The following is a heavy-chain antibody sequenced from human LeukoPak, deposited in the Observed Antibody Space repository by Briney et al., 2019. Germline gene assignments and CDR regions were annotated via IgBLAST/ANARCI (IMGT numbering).Heavy chain of an antibody. CDR3: ARGSHDSSGPPEGY. V-gene: IGHV1-69*01. CDR2: ILPIFGTA. Sequence: SVNVSCKASGGTFSSYAISWVRQAAGQRLEWMGGILPIFGTANYAQQFQGRVTITAVGSTSAAYMELSSLRSEDTAVYYCARGSHDSSGPPEGYWGQGALVTVSS. D-gene: IGHD3-22*01. CDR1: GGTFSSYA. J-gene: IGHJ4*02.